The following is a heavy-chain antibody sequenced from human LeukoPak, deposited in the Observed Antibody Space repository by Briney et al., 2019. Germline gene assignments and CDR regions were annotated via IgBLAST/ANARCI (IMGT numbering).Heavy chain of an antibody. V-gene: IGHV4-59*12. Sequence: SETLSLTCTVSGGSISSYYWSWIRQPPGKGLEWIGYIYYSGSTNYNPSLKSRVTISVDTSKNQFSLKLTSVTAADTAVYYCARGRLTYCSGGSCQRNWFDPWGQGTLVTVSS. CDR2: IYYSGST. CDR1: GGSISSYY. J-gene: IGHJ5*02. CDR3: ARGRLTYCSGGSCQRNWFDP. D-gene: IGHD2-15*01.